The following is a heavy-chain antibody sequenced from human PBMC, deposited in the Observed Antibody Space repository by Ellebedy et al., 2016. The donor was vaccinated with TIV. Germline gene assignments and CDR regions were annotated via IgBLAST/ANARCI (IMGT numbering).Heavy chain of an antibody. CDR1: GYTFTRYY. CDR3: ARGKRTFLWSDY. Sequence: AASVKVSCKASGYTFTRYYIHWVRQAPGQGFEYMGIINPSGGRTSYAQKFQGRVTMTRDTSTSTFYMELISLRSEDTAVYYCARGKRTFLWSDYWGQGTLVTVSS. V-gene: IGHV1-46*01. J-gene: IGHJ4*02. D-gene: IGHD2-21*01. CDR2: INPSGGRT.